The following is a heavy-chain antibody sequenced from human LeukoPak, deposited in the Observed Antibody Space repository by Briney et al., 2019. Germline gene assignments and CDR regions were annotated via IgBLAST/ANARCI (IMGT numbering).Heavy chain of an antibody. V-gene: IGHV3-23*01. CDR1: GFTFSTCA. Sequence: PGGSLRLSCAASGFTFSTCAMTWVRQAPGKGLEWVPDISGNGGSKYYADSVKGRFTISRDNSKNTLYLQMNSLRAEDTAVYYCAKNPDRSDNYYSDYWGQGTLVTVSS. CDR2: ISGNGGSK. D-gene: IGHD3-22*01. J-gene: IGHJ4*02. CDR3: AKNPDRSDNYYSDY.